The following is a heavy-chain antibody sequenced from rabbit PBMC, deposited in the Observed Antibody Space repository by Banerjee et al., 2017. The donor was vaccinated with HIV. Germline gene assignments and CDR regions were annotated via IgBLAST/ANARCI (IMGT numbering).Heavy chain of an antibody. CDR3: ARGDPDVYGGPDDYYGYYFNL. V-gene: IGHV1S40*01. CDR1: GFSFSSSYD. J-gene: IGHJ4*01. CDR2: IYTRSGTT. Sequence: QSLEESGGDLVKPGASLTLTCTASGFSFSSSYDMCWVRQAPGKGLEWIACIYTRSGTTYYASWVVGRFTISGNTNQNTVTLQMTSLTGADTATYFCARGDPDVYGGPDDYYGYYFNLWGPGTLVTVS. D-gene: IGHD4-2*01.